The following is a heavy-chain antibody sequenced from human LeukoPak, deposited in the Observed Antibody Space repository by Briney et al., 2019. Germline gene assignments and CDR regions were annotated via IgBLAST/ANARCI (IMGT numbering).Heavy chain of an antibody. D-gene: IGHD3-3*01. J-gene: IGHJ4*02. CDR1: GGSISGYF. CDR3: ARGYRISEIRFFEWLLDY. CDR2: VHISETT. V-gene: IGHV4-4*07. Sequence: SDTLSLTCTVSGGSISGYFWHWIRQPAGKGLEWIGRVHISETTIYNPSLKSRVTMSVDTSNNHFSLNLSSVTAADTAAYCARGYRISEIRFFEWLLDYWGQGYLVTVSS.